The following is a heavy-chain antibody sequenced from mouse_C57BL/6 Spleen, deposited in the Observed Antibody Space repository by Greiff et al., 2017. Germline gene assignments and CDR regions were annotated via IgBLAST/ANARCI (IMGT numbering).Heavy chain of an antibody. D-gene: IGHD1-1*01. J-gene: IGHJ3*01. CDR2: FNPSTGGT. CDR3: ARGGFYGSTQFAY. Sequence: VQLQQSGPELVKPGASVKISCKASGYSFTGYYMNWVKQSPEKSLEWIGEFNPSTGGTTYNQKFKAKATLTVDKSSNPAYMQLKSLTSEDSAVYYCARGGFYGSTQFAYWGQGTLVTVSA. CDR1: GYSFTGYY. V-gene: IGHV1-42*01.